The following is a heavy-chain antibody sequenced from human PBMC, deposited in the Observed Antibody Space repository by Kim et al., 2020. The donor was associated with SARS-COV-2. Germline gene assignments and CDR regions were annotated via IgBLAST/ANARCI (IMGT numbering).Heavy chain of an antibody. CDR3: ASIGSGGTFDY. CDR2: INSDGSST. J-gene: IGHJ4*02. Sequence: GGSLRLSCAASGFTFSSYWMHWVRQAPGKGLVWVSRINSDGSSTSYADSVKGRFTISRDNAKNTLYLQMNSLRAEDTAVYYCASIGSGGTFDYWGQGTLLTVSS. CDR1: GFTFSSYW. V-gene: IGHV3-74*01. D-gene: IGHD1-26*01.